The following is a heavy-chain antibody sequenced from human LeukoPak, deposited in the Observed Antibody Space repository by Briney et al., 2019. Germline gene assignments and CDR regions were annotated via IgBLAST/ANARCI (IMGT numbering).Heavy chain of an antibody. CDR2: IKSKTDGGTT. Sequence: GGSLRLSCAASGFTFSNYAMNWVRQAPGKGLEWVGRIKSKTDGGTTDYAAPVKGRFTISRDDSKNTLYLQMNSLKTEDTAVYYCTTVRRAAPFNWFDPWGQGTLVTVSS. D-gene: IGHD2-15*01. V-gene: IGHV3-15*01. CDR1: GFTFSNYA. J-gene: IGHJ5*02. CDR3: TTVRRAAPFNWFDP.